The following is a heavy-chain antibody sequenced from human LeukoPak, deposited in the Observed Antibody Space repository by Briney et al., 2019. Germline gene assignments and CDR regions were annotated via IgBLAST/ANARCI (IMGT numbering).Heavy chain of an antibody. J-gene: IGHJ4*02. CDR2: ISTYNGDT. Sequence: ASVKVSCKASGYTFTDYGISWVRQAPGQGPEWMGWISTYNGDTNFAQKFQGRVTMTTDTSTSTAYMELRSLTSDDTAVYYCARGSYYDYWGQGTLVTVSS. CDR3: ARGSYYDY. CDR1: GYTFTDYG. V-gene: IGHV1-18*01. D-gene: IGHD1-26*01.